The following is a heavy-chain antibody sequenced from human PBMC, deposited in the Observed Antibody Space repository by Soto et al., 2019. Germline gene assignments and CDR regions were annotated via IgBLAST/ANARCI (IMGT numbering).Heavy chain of an antibody. CDR1: GCSISSYY. J-gene: IGHJ5*02. V-gene: IGHV4-59*01. CDR2: IYYSGST. D-gene: IGHD3-3*01. CDR3: ARGGDYDFWSGPDWFDP. Sequence: SETLSLPCPVSGCSISSYYWSWIRQPPGKGLEWIGYIYYSGSTNYNPSLKSRVTISVDTSKNQFSLKLSSVTAADTAVYYCARGGDYDFWSGPDWFDPWGQGTLVTVSS.